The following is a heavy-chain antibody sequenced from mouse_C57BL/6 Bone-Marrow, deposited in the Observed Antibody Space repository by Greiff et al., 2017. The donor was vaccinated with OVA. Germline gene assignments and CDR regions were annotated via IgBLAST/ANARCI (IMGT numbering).Heavy chain of an antibody. D-gene: IGHD2-3*01. V-gene: IGHV5-12*01. J-gene: IGHJ2*01. CDR2: ISNGGGST. CDR1: GFTFSDYY. Sequence: EVKLMESGGGLVQPGGSLKLSCAASGFTFSDYYMYWVRQTPEKRLEWVAYISNGGGSTYYPDTVKGRFTLSRDNAKNTLYLQMSRLKSEDTAMYDCASGDGYNGNYFDYWGQGTTLTVSS. CDR3: ASGDGYNGNYFDY.